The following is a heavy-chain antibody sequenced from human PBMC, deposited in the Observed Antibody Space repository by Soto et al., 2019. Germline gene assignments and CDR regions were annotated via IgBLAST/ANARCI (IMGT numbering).Heavy chain of an antibody. D-gene: IGHD3-16*01. V-gene: IGHV3-9*01. Sequence: EVQLVESGGGLVQPGRSLRLSCAASGFTFHDHAMHWVRQAPGKGLEWVSGPSWNSDSVAYEDSVKGRFTISRDNAKKPLYLQMDRLRVEDTALYYCAKDIERGEQGGWFDPWGQGTLVTVSS. J-gene: IGHJ5*02. CDR3: AKDIERGEQGGWFDP. CDR2: PSWNSDSV. CDR1: GFTFHDHA.